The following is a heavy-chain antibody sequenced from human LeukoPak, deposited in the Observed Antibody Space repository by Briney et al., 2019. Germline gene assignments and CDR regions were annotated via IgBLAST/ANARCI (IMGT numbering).Heavy chain of an antibody. D-gene: IGHD3-10*01. CDR1: GHSFTSYW. CDR2: IDPSDSYT. CDR3: ATTYLGVRGVIPRDY. J-gene: IGHJ4*02. V-gene: IGHV5-10-1*01. Sequence: GESLRISCKGSGHSFTSYWISWVRQMPGKGLEWMGRIDPSDSYTNYSPSFQGHVTISADKSISTAYLQWSSLKASDTAMYYCATTYLGVRGVIPRDYWGQGTLVTVSS.